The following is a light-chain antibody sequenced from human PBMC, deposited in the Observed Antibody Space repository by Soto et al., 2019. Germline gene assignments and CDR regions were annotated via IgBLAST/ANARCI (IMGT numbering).Light chain of an antibody. CDR3: QQRSNWPLT. CDR2: DAS. J-gene: IGKJ3*01. V-gene: IGKV3-11*01. Sequence: EIVLTQSPATLSLSPGERATLSCRASQSVSSYLACYQQKPGQAPRLRIYDASNRATGIPARFSGSGSGTDFTLTISSLEPEYFAVYYCQQRSNWPLTFGPGTKVDIK. CDR1: QSVSSY.